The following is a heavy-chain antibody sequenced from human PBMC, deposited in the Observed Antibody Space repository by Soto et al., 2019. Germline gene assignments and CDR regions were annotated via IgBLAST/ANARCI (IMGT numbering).Heavy chain of an antibody. Sequence: GASVKVSCKASGYTFTSYGISWVRQAPGQGLEWMGWISAYNGNTNYAQKLQGRVTMTTDTSTSTACMELRSLRSDDTAVYYCARDTGMYSSSWYPTPGINSYYYGMDVWGQGTTVTVSS. CDR3: ARDTGMYSSSWYPTPGINSYYYGMDV. J-gene: IGHJ6*02. D-gene: IGHD6-13*01. CDR1: GYTFTSYG. CDR2: ISAYNGNT. V-gene: IGHV1-18*01.